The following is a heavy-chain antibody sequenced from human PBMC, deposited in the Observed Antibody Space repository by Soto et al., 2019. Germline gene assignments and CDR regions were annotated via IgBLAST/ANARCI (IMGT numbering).Heavy chain of an antibody. V-gene: IGHV1-3*01. D-gene: IGHD2-15*01. CDR1: GYTFTSYA. Sequence: QVQLVQSGAEVKKPGASVKVSCKASGYTFTSYAMHWVRQAPGQRLEWMGWINAGNGNTKYSQKFQGRVTITRDTSASTSYMELSSLRSEDTAVYYCARDLGWWPWDYWGQGTLVTVSS. CDR2: INAGNGNT. J-gene: IGHJ4*02. CDR3: ARDLGWWPWDY.